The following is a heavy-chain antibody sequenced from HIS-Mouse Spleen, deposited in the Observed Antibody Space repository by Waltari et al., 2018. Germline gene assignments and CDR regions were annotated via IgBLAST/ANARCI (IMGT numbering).Heavy chain of an antibody. D-gene: IGHD6-13*01. V-gene: IGHV4-39*07. CDR2: IYYSGSP. CDR1: GGSISSSSYY. CDR3: AREIPYSSSWYDWYFDL. J-gene: IGHJ2*01. Sequence: QLQLQESGPGLVKPSETLSLTCTVSGGSISSSSYYWGWIRQPPGKGLEWIGSIYYSGSPYYNPSLKSRVTISVETSKNQFSLKLSSVTAADTAVYYCAREIPYSSSWYDWYFDLWGRGTLVTVSS.